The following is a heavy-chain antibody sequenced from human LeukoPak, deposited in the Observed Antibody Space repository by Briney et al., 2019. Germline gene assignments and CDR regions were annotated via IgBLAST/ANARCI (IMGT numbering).Heavy chain of an antibody. Sequence: GGSLRLSCAASGFTLSSYGMHWVRQAPGKGLEWVAVIWYDGSNKYYADSVKGRFTISRDNSKNTLYLQMNSLRAEDTAVYYCAREKLAGTDWFDPWGQGTLVTVSS. D-gene: IGHD1-14*01. CDR1: GFTLSSYG. CDR3: AREKLAGTDWFDP. J-gene: IGHJ5*02. CDR2: IWYDGSNK. V-gene: IGHV3-33*01.